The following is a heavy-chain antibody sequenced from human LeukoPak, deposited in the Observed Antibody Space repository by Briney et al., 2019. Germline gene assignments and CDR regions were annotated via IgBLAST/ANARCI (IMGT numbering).Heavy chain of an antibody. J-gene: IGHJ4*02. CDR3: ASRRTTALSLSDH. Sequence: SETLSLTCAVYGGSFSGYYWSWIRQPPGKGLEWIGEINHSGSTNYNPSLKSRITMSVDTSKNEFSLSLTSVTAADTAVYYCASRRTTALSLSDHWGQGTLVTVSS. CDR2: INHSGST. D-gene: IGHD1-7*01. V-gene: IGHV4-34*01. CDR1: GGSFSGYY.